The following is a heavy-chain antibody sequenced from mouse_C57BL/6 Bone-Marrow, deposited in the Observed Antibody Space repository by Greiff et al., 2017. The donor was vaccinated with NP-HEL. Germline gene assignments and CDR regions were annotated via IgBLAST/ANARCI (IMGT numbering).Heavy chain of an antibody. Sequence: VKLQESGAELARPGASVKLSCKASGYTFTSYGISWVKQRTGQGLEWIGEIYPRSGNTYYNEKFKGKATLTADKSSSTAYMELRSLTSEDSAVYFCAGGNYRYFDVWGTGTTVTVSS. D-gene: IGHD2-1*01. J-gene: IGHJ1*03. V-gene: IGHV1-81*01. CDR2: IYPRSGNT. CDR3: AGGNYRYFDV. CDR1: GYTFTSYG.